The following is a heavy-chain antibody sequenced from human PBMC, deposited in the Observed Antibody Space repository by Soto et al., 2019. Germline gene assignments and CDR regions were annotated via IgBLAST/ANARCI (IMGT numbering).Heavy chain of an antibody. V-gene: IGHV3-30-3*01. CDR2: ISYDGSNK. CDR1: GFTFSSYA. CDR3: AREIAAAGVRWFDP. Sequence: LRLSCAASGFTFSSYAMHWVRQAPGKGLEWVAVISYDGSNKYYADSVKGRFTISRGNSKNTLYLQMNSLRAEDTAVYYCAREIAAAGVRWFDPWGQGTVVTVSS. D-gene: IGHD6-13*01. J-gene: IGHJ5*02.